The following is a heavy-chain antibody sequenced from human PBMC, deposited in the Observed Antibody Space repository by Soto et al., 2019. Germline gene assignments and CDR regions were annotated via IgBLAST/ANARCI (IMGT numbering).Heavy chain of an antibody. CDR3: GRGPGGQQLVTLRY. CDR1: GGTFSSYA. Sequence: QVQLVQSGAEVKKPGSSVKVSCKASGGTFSSYAISWVRQAPGQGLEWMGGIIPIFGTANYAQKFQGRVTISAEEFTSTAYLGLGRLGSEDTALYFCGRGPGGQQLVTLRYWGQGTLVTVSS. D-gene: IGHD6-13*01. V-gene: IGHV1-69*01. CDR2: IIPIFGTA. J-gene: IGHJ4*02.